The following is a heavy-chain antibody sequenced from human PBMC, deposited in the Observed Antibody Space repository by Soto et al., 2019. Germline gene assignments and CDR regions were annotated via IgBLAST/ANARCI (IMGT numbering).Heavy chain of an antibody. V-gene: IGHV3-30*01. CDR3: ARFCISTSCYASFDY. Sequence: DSVKGRFTISRDNSKNTLYLQMNSLRAEDTAVYYCARFCISTSCYASFDYWGQGTLVTVSS. J-gene: IGHJ4*02. D-gene: IGHD2-2*01.